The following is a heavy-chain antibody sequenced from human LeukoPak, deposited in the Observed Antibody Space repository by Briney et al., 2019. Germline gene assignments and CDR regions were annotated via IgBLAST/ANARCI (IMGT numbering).Heavy chain of an antibody. Sequence: PGGSLRLSCAASGFTFSSYAMSWVRQAPGKGLEWVSAISGSGGSTYYADSVKGRFTISRDNSKNTLCLQMNSLRAEDTAVYYCAKDQRSSRYSSGWRTGLDYWGQGTLVTVSS. V-gene: IGHV3-23*01. CDR2: ISGSGGST. CDR3: AKDQRSSRYSSGWRTGLDY. J-gene: IGHJ4*02. D-gene: IGHD6-19*01. CDR1: GFTFSSYA.